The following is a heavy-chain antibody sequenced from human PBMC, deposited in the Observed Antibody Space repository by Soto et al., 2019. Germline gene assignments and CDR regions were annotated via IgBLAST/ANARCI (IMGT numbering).Heavy chain of an antibody. CDR3: ARGDYRVVFPSDY. CDR2: IYYSWST. CDR1: GGSISSGDYY. D-gene: IGHD2-15*01. J-gene: IGHJ4*02. V-gene: IGHV4-30-4*01. Sequence: QVQLQESGPGLVKPSQTLSLTCTVSGGSISSGDYYWSWIRQPPGKGLEWIGYIYYSWSTYYNPSIKSRVTIPVDTSKNQFSLKLNSVTAADTAVYYCARGDYRVVFPSDYWGQGTLVTVSS.